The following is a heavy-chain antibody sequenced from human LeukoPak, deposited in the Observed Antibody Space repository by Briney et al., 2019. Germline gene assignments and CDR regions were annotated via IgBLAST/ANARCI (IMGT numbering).Heavy chain of an antibody. J-gene: IGHJ3*02. CDR3: ARTYDFGRGPPGDAFDN. Sequence: GGSLRLSCAASGFISSNYWMSWVRQAPGKGLEWVSYIDARSGIVYYADSVQGRFTISRDDAKDSVFLQMNSLRVDDTAVYYCARTYDFGRGPPGDAFDNWGQGTLVTVPS. CDR2: IDARSGIV. D-gene: IGHD3-3*01. V-gene: IGHV3-48*01. CDR1: GFISSNYW.